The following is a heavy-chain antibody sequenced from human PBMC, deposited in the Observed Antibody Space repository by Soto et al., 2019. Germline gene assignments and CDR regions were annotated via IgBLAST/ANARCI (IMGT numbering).Heavy chain of an antibody. D-gene: IGHD3-22*01. V-gene: IGHV1-18*01. CDR1: GYTFTSYC. J-gene: IGHJ4*02. CDR2: INIYGGGT. Sequence: QVHLEQSGPEVKKPGASVKVSCKASGYTFTSYCISWVRLAPGQGLEWMGWINIYGGGTNYAQKYQDRVTMTRDTSTNTVYLEMRSLTSDDTAIYYCARALYYYDNSGLAFWGQGTLVTVSS. CDR3: ARALYYYDNSGLAF.